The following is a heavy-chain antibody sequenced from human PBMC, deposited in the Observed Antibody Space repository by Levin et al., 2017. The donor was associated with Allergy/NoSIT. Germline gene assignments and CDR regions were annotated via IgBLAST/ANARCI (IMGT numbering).Heavy chain of an antibody. D-gene: IGHD3-10*01. CDR2: IRSKADSYAT. V-gene: IGHV3-73*01. Sequence: GGSLRLSCAASGFTFSGSSMHWVRQASGKGLEWVGRIRSKADSYATAYGESVKGRFTISRDDSKDTAYLQMNSLKTEDTAVYYCTRHTGGSGRLDPWGQGTLVTVSS. J-gene: IGHJ5*02. CDR3: TRHTGGSGRLDP. CDR1: GFTFSGSS.